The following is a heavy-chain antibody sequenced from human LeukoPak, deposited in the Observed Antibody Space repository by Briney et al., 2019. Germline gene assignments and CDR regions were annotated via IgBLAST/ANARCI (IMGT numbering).Heavy chain of an antibody. CDR2: ISYDGSNK. V-gene: IGHV3-30-3*01. J-gene: IGHJ4*02. CDR3: ARDGTVTYYFDY. D-gene: IGHD4-11*01. Sequence: GGSLRLSCAASGFTFSSHAMHWVRQAPGKGLEWVTLISYDGSNKYYADSVKGRFTISRDNSKNTVYLQMNSLRAEDTAVYYCARDGTVTYYFDYWGQGTLVTVSS. CDR1: GFTFSSHA.